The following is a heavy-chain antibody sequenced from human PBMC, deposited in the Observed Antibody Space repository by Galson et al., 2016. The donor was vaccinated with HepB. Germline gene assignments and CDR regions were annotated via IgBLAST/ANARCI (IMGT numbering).Heavy chain of an antibody. CDR2: ISAYNGKT. CDR1: GYAFTSYG. V-gene: IGHV1-18*04. CDR3: ARDRLSWFGRGPKGSDAFDI. Sequence: SVKVSCKASGYAFTSYGFSWVRQAPGQGLEWMGWISAYNGKTNYAKNLQGRVTMTTYTSTTTAYMELRGLTSDDTAVYYCARDRLSWFGRGPKGSDAFDIWGHGRLVTVSS. D-gene: IGHD3-10*01. J-gene: IGHJ3*02.